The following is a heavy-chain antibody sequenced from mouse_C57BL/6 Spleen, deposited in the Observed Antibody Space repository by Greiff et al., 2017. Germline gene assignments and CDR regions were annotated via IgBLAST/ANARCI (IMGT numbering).Heavy chain of an antibody. J-gene: IGHJ2*01. V-gene: IGHV1-64*01. CDR1: GYTFTSYW. CDR3: ARFNYYGSSPYFDY. CDR2: IHPNSGST. Sequence: QVQLQQPGAELVKPGASVKLSCKASGYTFTSYWMHWVKQRPGQGLEWIGMIHPNSGSTNYNEKFKSKATLTVDKSSSTAYMQLSSLTSEDSAVYYCARFNYYGSSPYFDYWGQGTTLTVSS. D-gene: IGHD1-1*01.